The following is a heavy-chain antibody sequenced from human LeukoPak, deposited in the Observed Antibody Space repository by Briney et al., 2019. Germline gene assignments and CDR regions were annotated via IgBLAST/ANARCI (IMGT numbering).Heavy chain of an antibody. D-gene: IGHD2-2*01. CDR3: ASLRYCSSTSCYSDY. CDR2: ISWNSGSI. V-gene: IGHV3-9*01. J-gene: IGHJ4*02. CDR1: GFTFDDYA. Sequence: GGSLRLSCAASGFTFDDYAMHWVRQAPGKGLEWVSGISWNSGSIGYADSVKGRFTISRDNAKNSLYLQMNSLRGEDTAVYYCASLRYCSSTSCYSDYWGQGTLVTVSS.